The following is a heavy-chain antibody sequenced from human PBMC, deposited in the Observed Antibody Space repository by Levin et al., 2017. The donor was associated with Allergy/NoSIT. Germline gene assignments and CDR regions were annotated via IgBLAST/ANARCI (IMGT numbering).Heavy chain of an antibody. CDR1: GFTFSSYA. J-gene: IGHJ4*02. Sequence: PGGSLRLSCAASGFTFSSYAMSWVRQAPGKGLEWVSAISGSGGSTYYADSVKGRFTISRDNSKNTLYLQMNSLRAEDTAVYYCAKDYYDSSGPPYERWGQGTLVTVSS. CDR3: AKDYYDSSGPPYER. CDR2: ISGSGGST. V-gene: IGHV3-23*01. D-gene: IGHD3-22*01.